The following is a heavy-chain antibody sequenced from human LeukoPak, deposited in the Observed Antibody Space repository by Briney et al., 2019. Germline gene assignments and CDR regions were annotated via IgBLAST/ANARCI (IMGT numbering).Heavy chain of an antibody. Sequence: ASVKVSCKASGYSFTSYAIIWSRQAPGQGLEWMGWINSYSGNRNYAQKLQGRVTMTTDTSTSTAYVELRSLRSDDTAVYYCAREIQSMAPGHWGQGTLVTVSS. CDR1: GYSFTSYA. D-gene: IGHD3-10*01. V-gene: IGHV1-18*01. CDR2: INSYSGNR. CDR3: AREIQSMAPGH. J-gene: IGHJ4*02.